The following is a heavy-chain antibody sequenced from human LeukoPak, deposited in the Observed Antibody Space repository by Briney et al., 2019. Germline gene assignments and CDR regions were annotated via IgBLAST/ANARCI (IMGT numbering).Heavy chain of an antibody. Sequence: SETLSLTCAVYGGSVSGYYWSWIRQPPGKGLEWIGKINHSGSTNYNPSLKSRVTISVDTSKNQFSLKLSSVTAADTAVYYCARGRGNPTMIVVVFFDYWGQGTLVTVSS. D-gene: IGHD3-22*01. CDR1: GGSVSGYY. V-gene: IGHV4-34*01. CDR3: ARGRGNPTMIVVVFFDY. CDR2: INHSGST. J-gene: IGHJ4*02.